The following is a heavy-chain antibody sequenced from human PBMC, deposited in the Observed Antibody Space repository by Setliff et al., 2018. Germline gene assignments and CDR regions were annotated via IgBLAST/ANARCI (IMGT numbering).Heavy chain of an antibody. CDR2: IKSKAYGGTA. CDR3: NSRITVLRGVTVL. V-gene: IGHV3-15*01. D-gene: IGHD3-10*01. Sequence: GSLRLSCVGSGFGFSDAWMTWVRQAPGKGLEWVGHIKSKAYGGTADYATAVKGRFSISRDDSKDTVFLQMNSLKTEDTALYYCNSRITVLRGVTVLWGQGTLVTVSS. J-gene: IGHJ4*02. CDR1: GFGFSDAW.